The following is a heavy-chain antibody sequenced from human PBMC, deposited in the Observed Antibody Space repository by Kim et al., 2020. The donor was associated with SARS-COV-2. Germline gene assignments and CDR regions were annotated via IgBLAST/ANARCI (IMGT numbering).Heavy chain of an antibody. Sequence: SETLSLTCAVSGGSISSSNWWSWVRQPPGKGLEWIGEIYHSGSTNYNPSLKSRVTISVDKSKNQFSLKLSSVTAADTAVYYCARVPYYDILTGPGAPDYWGQGTLVTVSS. CDR1: GGSISSSNW. J-gene: IGHJ4*02. CDR3: ARVPYYDILTGPGAPDY. V-gene: IGHV4-4*02. CDR2: IYHSGST. D-gene: IGHD3-9*01.